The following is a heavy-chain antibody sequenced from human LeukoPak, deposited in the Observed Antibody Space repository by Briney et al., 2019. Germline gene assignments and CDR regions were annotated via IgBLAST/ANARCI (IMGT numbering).Heavy chain of an antibody. CDR3: ATEFYDSSGYSPYYYYMDV. D-gene: IGHD3-22*01. CDR1: GGSISSKSYY. CDR2: IYASGST. J-gene: IGHJ6*03. V-gene: IGHV4-61*02. Sequence: PSETLSLTCTVSGGSISSKSYYWSWIRQPAGKGLEWIGRIYASGSTDYNPSLKSRVTISRDTSKNEFSLNLTSVTAADTAVYYCATEFYDSSGYSPYYYYMDVWGKGTTVTVSS.